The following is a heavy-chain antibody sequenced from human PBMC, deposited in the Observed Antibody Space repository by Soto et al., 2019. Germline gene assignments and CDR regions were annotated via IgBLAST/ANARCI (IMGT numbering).Heavy chain of an antibody. CDR3: ARHTPAISISDH. CDR1: GGSISSSSYY. J-gene: IGHJ4*02. CDR2: IYYSGST. V-gene: IGHV4-39*01. Sequence: QLQLQESGPGLVKPSETLSLTCTVSGGSISSSSYYWGWIRQPPGKGLEWSGRIYYSGSTYYNPSLKSRVTISVDTSKNQFSLMLSSVTAADTAVYYCARHTPAISISDHWGQGTLVTVSS. D-gene: IGHD2-15*01.